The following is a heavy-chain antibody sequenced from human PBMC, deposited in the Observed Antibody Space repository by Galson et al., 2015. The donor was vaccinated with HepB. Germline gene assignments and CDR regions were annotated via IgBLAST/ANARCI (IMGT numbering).Heavy chain of an antibody. Sequence: SVKVSCKASGYTFTSYYMHWVRQAPGQGLEWMGIINPSGGSTSYAQKFQGRVTMTRDTSTSTVYMELSSLRASDTAMYYCARHRIFYGGPDYWGQGTLVTVSS. J-gene: IGHJ4*02. D-gene: IGHD4-23*01. CDR3: ARHRIFYGGPDY. CDR1: GYTFTSYY. V-gene: IGHV1-46*01. CDR2: INPSGGST.